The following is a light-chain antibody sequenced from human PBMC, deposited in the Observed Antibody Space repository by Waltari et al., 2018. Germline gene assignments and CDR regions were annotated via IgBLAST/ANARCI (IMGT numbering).Light chain of an antibody. CDR1: SNDVGPFDR. V-gene: IGLV2-18*01. CDR3: CLYTTNFYV. J-gene: IGLJ1*01. CDR2: EVS. Sequence: QSALTQPPSVSGSPGQSVTISCTGTSNDVGPFDRFSWYQQPPGTAPKLLIFEVSNRPSGVPDRFSGSASGNTASLTISGLQAEDEADYYCCLYTTNFYVFAPATKVTVL.